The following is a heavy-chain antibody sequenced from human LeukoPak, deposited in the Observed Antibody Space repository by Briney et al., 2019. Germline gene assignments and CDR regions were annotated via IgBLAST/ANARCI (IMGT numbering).Heavy chain of an antibody. J-gene: IGHJ6*02. Sequence: GSVKVSCKASGYSFTVYYFHWVRQAPGQGLEWMGWINPNSGDTNYAQKFQGRVTMTRDTSISTAYMALSRLGAAATAVYYCARDRPLFSSGDYYGMDVWGQGTTVTVSS. CDR1: GYSFTVYY. V-gene: IGHV1-2*02. CDR2: INPNSGDT. CDR3: ARDRPLFSSGDYYGMDV. D-gene: IGHD6-19*01.